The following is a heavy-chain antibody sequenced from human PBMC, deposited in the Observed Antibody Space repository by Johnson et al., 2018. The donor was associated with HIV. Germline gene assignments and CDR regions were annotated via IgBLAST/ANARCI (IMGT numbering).Heavy chain of an antibody. CDR1: GFTFSGYW. J-gene: IGHJ3*02. CDR2: IKQDGSQK. CDR3: AREATDYDYVWGSYAFDI. V-gene: IGHV3-7*01. D-gene: IGHD3-16*01. Sequence: VQLVESGGGLVQPGGSLRLSCAASGFTFSGYWMSWVRQAPGKGLEWVANIKQDGSQKYYVDSVKGRFTISRDNAKNSVYLQMNSLRAEDTAVYYCAREATDYDYVWGSYAFDIWGQGTMFTFSS.